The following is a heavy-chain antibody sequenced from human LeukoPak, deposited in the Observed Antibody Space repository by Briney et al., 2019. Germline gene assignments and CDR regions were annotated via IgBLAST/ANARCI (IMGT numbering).Heavy chain of an antibody. CDR2: IYPDSSDT. CDR3: ARLQTWADY. CDR1: GYSFTNYW. V-gene: IGHV5-51*01. Sequence: GESLKISCKGPGYSFTNYWIAWVRQMPGKGLEWMGIIYPDSSDTRYSPSFQGQVSISADKSISTAYLQWGSLKASDTAMYYCARLQTWADYWGQGTLVTVSS. J-gene: IGHJ4*02. D-gene: IGHD3-16*01.